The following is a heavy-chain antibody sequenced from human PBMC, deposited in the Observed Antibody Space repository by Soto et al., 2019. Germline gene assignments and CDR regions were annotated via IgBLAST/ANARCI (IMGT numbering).Heavy chain of an antibody. D-gene: IGHD5-12*01. Sequence: LSLTCAVSCGSISRGGYSWTWIRQPPGKGLEWIVYIYHSVTPYYNPSLKSRVTISIDTSKNQFSLKLNSVTAADTAVYYCARGGAMATIPFDYWGQGAMVTVSS. CDR3: ARGGAMATIPFDY. CDR2: IYHSVTP. CDR1: CGSISRGGYS. J-gene: IGHJ4*02. V-gene: IGHV4-30-2*01.